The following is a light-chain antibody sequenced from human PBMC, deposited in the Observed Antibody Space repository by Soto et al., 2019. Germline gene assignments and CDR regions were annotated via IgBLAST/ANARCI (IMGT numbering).Light chain of an antibody. J-gene: IGKJ1*01. CDR2: AAS. Sequence: EIVMTQSPATLSVSPGERATVSCRASEIVSNNLAWYQQKPGQSPRLLIYAASTRATGIPARFSGSGSGAEFTLTISNLQSEDFAIYYCQQYNNWPPGTFGQGTKVEVK. CDR1: EIVSNN. CDR3: QQYNNWPPGT. V-gene: IGKV3-15*01.